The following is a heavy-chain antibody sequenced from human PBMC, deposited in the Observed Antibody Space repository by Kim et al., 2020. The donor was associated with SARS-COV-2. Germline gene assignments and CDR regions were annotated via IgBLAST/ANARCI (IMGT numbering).Heavy chain of an antibody. V-gene: IGHV3-73*01. CDR2: IRSKANSYAT. J-gene: IGHJ3*02. D-gene: IGHD3-10*01. CDR3: TRVPPDPGSYYDAVDI. CDR1: GFTFSGSA. Sequence: GGSLRLSCAASGFTFSGSAMHWVRQASGKGLEWVGRIRSKANSYATAYAASVKGRFTISRDDSKNTAYLQMNSLKNEDTAVYYCTRVPPDPGSYYDAVDIWGEGKMVTVSS.